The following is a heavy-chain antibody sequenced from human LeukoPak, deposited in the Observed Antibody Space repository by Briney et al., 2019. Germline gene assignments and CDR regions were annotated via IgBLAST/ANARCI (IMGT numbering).Heavy chain of an antibody. CDR2: ISGGGGST. D-gene: IGHD2-21*02. Sequence: GGSLRLSCAASGFTFTSYSMNWVRQAPGKGLEWVSTISGGGGSTYYADSVKGRFTISRDNSKNTLYLQVNSLRAEDTAVYYCAKDLEDCGGDCYSSSEAFDFWGQGTMVTVSS. CDR1: GFTFTSYS. CDR3: AKDLEDCGGDCYSSSEAFDF. V-gene: IGHV3-23*01. J-gene: IGHJ3*01.